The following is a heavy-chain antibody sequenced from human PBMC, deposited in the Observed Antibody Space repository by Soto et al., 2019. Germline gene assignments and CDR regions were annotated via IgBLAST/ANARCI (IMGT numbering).Heavy chain of an antibody. CDR3: AKDGKMRTKVWFPAGYGMDV. D-gene: IGHD3-10*01. Sequence: EVQLVESGGGLVKPGGSLRLSCAASGFTFSRYAMNWVRQAPGRGLQWISGISVSGDNTSYVESVRGRFTVYRDNSKNTLYLQMNNLRDEDTALYYCAKDGKMRTKVWFPAGYGMDVWGQGTTVTVSS. CDR2: ISVSGDNT. V-gene: IGHV3-23*04. J-gene: IGHJ6*02. CDR1: GFTFSRYA.